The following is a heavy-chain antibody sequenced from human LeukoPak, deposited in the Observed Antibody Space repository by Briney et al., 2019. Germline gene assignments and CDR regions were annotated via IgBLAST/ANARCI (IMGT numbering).Heavy chain of an antibody. J-gene: IGHJ2*01. V-gene: IGHV4-61*02. CDR1: GGSTSSGSYY. CDR2: IYSSGST. Sequence: PSETLSLTCTVSGGSTSSGSYYWNWIRQPAGKGLEWIGRIYSSGSTYYSPSLKGGVIISVDTSRNQFSLQLSSVTAADTAVYYCARAAYYVRSGHYYSYFDLWGRGTLVTVSS. CDR3: ARAAYYVRSGHYYSYFDL. D-gene: IGHD3-22*01.